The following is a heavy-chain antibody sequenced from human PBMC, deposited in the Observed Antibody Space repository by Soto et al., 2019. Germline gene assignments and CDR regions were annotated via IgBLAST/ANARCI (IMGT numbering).Heavy chain of an antibody. CDR3: ARWSGSYYKWFDS. D-gene: IGHD1-26*01. Sequence: ASVKVSCKTSGYAFTAYYMHWLRQAPGHGLEWLGWTSPRTGGAKYSHKFQGRVSMNRNTYITTDYMELTGLSNDDTAVYYCARWSGSYYKWFDSWGQGSMVTVSS. V-gene: IGHV1-2*02. J-gene: IGHJ5*01. CDR2: TSPRTGGA. CDR1: GYAFTAYY.